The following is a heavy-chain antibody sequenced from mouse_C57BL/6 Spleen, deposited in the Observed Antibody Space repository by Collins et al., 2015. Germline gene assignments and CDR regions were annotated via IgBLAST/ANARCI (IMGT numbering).Heavy chain of an antibody. CDR2: INTYTGEP. CDR1: GYTFTNYG. V-gene: IGHV9-3-1*01. J-gene: IGHJ2*01. Sequence: QIQLVQSGPELKKPGETVKISCKASGYTFTNYGMNWVKQAPGKGLKWMGWINTYTGEPTYADDFKGRFAFSLETSASTAYLQINNLKNEDTATYFCARGGWLRRMAFDYWGQGTTLTVSS. CDR3: ARGGWLRRMAFDY. D-gene: IGHD2-2*01.